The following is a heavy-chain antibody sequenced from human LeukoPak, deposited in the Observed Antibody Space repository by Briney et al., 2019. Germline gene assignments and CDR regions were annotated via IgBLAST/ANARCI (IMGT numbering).Heavy chain of an antibody. V-gene: IGHV4-34*01. D-gene: IGHD6-13*01. CDR3: ARGSYSSSWYRLKFGY. CDR2: INHSGST. Sequence: SETLSLTCAVFGGSFSGYYWSWVRQPPGKGLGWIGEINHSGSTNYNPSLKSLVTISVDTSKNQFSLKLTSVTAADTAVYYCARGSYSSSWYRLKFGYWGQGTLVTVSS. CDR1: GGSFSGYY. J-gene: IGHJ4*02.